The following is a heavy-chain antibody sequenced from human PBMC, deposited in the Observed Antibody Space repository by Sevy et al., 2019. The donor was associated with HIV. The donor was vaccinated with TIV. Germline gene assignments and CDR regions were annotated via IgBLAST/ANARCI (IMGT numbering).Heavy chain of an antibody. V-gene: IGHV3-23*01. D-gene: IGHD2-15*01. Sequence: GSLRLSCAASGFPFSSYAMNWVRQGPGKGLEWVSATGGRGGATYYADSVKGRFTISRDNSKNTLYLQMDSLRVEDTAVYYCAKDVVAVVGDAFDVWGQGTMVTVSS. J-gene: IGHJ3*01. CDR1: GFPFSSYA. CDR3: AKDVVAVVGDAFDV. CDR2: TGGRGGAT.